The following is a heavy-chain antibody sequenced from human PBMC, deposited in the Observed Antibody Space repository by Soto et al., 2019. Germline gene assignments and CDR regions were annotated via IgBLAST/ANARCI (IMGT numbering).Heavy chain of an antibody. J-gene: IGHJ5*02. CDR2: INWTGDRS. CDR3: AREVEGSTGTKLFDP. D-gene: IGHD1-1*01. Sequence: EEQLVESGGGVVRPGGSLRLSCAASGFTFDDYGMSWVRQTPGTGLEWVAGINWTGDRSGHADSVKGRFTISRDNAKNSLYLQMTSLRAEDTAFYHCAREVEGSTGTKLFDPWGQGTLVTVSS. V-gene: IGHV3-20*01. CDR1: GFTFDDYG.